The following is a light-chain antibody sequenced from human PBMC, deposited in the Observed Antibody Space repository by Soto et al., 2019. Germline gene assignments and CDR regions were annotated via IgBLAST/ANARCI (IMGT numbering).Light chain of an antibody. J-gene: IGLJ1*01. Sequence: QSVLTQPPSVSGAPGQRVTISCTGSSSYIGAGYDVHWYQQLPGAAPKLLFYGNTNRPAGVHDRFSGSKSRTSASLAITGQQAEYEAQYYCQSYDSSLSGYVFGTGTKQTVL. CDR1: SSYIGAGYD. CDR3: QSYDSSLSGYV. V-gene: IGLV1-40*01. CDR2: GNT.